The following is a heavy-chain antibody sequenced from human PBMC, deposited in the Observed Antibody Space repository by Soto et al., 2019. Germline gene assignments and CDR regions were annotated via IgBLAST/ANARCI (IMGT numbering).Heavy chain of an antibody. V-gene: IGHV3-30*04. J-gene: IGHJ4*02. Sequence: PGGSLRLSCAASGFTFSRYAIHWVRQAPGKGLEWVAVISRGGTNKYYVDSVKGRFTISRDNSRNTLYLQMNSLRHEDAAVYYCARSRSGAVADSFDFWGQGTLVTVSS. CDR2: ISRGGTNK. CDR1: GFTFSRYA. CDR3: ARSRSGAVADSFDF. D-gene: IGHD3-10*01.